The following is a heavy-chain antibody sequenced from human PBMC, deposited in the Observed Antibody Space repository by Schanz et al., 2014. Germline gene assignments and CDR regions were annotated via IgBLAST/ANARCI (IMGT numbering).Heavy chain of an antibody. Sequence: QVQLVESGGGLVKPGGSLRLSCAASGLTFSDYYMSWIRQAPGKGLEWVSYISSSSSYTNYADSVKGRFTISRDNSKNTLYLQVNSLRAEDTAVYYCAKHVRSLTGNDYWGQGTLGTVSS. CDR1: GLTFSDYY. J-gene: IGHJ4*02. CDR2: ISSSSSYT. V-gene: IGHV3-11*05. CDR3: AKHVRSLTGNDY. D-gene: IGHD3-9*01.